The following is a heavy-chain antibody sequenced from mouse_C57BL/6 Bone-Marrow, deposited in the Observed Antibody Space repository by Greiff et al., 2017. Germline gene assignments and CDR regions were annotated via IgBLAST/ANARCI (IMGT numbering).Heavy chain of an antibody. D-gene: IGHD4-1*01. Sequence: EVQVVESGGDLVKPGGSLKLSCAASGFTFSSYGMSWVRQTPDKRLEWVATISSGGSYTYYPDSVKGRFTISRDNAKNTLYLQMSSLKSEDTAVYYCARHVAGTYFDVWGKGTTVTVSS. J-gene: IGHJ1*03. CDR3: ARHVAGTYFDV. CDR1: GFTFSSYG. V-gene: IGHV5-6*01. CDR2: ISSGGSYT.